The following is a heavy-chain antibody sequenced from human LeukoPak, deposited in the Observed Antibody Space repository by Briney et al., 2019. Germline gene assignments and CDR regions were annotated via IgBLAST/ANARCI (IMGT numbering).Heavy chain of an antibody. CDR2: MNPNSGST. CDR1: GYTFTSYD. CDR3: ARGAVGYDFWSGYYDSGY. J-gene: IGHJ4*02. D-gene: IGHD3-3*01. Sequence: ASVKVSCKASGYTFTSYDINWVRQATGQGLEWMGWMNPNSGSTGYAQKFQGRVTMTRNTSISTAYMELSSLRSEDTAVYYCARGAVGYDFWSGYYDSGYWGQGTLVTVSS. V-gene: IGHV1-8*01.